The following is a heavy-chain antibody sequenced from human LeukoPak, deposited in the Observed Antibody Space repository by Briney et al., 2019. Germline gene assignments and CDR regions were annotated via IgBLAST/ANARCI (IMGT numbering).Heavy chain of an antibody. CDR3: ARDPSEGDS. Sequence: TGGSLRLSCAASGFTFSSYAMHWVRQAPGKGLEWVAVISYDGSNKYYADSVKGRFTISRDNSKNTVYLQMNSLTTEDTAVYYCARDPSEGDSWGQGTLVTVSS. V-gene: IGHV3-30-3*01. J-gene: IGHJ4*02. CDR1: GFTFSSYA. CDR2: ISYDGSNK.